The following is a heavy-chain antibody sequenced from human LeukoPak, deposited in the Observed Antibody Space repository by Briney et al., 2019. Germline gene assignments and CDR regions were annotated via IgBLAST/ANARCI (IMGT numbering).Heavy chain of an antibody. CDR1: GYTLTNYA. V-gene: IGHV7-4-1*02. CDR2: INTNTGNP. CDR3: ARVQGYCSTTSCYPHY. Sequence: ASVKVSCKASGYTLTNYALNWVRQAPGQGLEWMGWINTNTGNPTYAQGFTGRFVFSLDTSVNTAYLQISSLKAEDSAIYYCARVQGYCSTTSCYPHYWGQGTLVTVSS. D-gene: IGHD2-2*01. J-gene: IGHJ4*02.